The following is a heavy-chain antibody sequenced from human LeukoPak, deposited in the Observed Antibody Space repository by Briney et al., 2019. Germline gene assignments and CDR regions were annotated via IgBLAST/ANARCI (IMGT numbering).Heavy chain of an antibody. V-gene: IGHV3-21*01. D-gene: IGHD6-19*01. CDR3: ATDGRSSGWYGFDY. Sequence: PGGSLRLSCAASGFTFTTYSMNWVRQAPGKWREWVSSITSPVGRIYYADSLKGRITISRDNARSSLYLQMNSLTAEDTAVYYYATDGRSSGWYGFDYWGLGTLVTVSS. CDR2: ITSPVGRI. J-gene: IGHJ4*02. CDR1: GFTFTTYS.